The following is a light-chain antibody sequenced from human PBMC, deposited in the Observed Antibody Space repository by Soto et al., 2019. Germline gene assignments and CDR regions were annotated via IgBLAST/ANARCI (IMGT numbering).Light chain of an antibody. Sequence: EIVLTQSPGTLPLSPGERATLSCRASLSVASNYLAWYQQKPGQAPRLLIYAASVRATGIPDRFSGSGSGTVFTLTISRLEPEDFAVYYCQQYGSAPWTFGQGTKVEIK. CDR2: AAS. V-gene: IGKV3-20*01. CDR1: LSVASNY. CDR3: QQYGSAPWT. J-gene: IGKJ1*01.